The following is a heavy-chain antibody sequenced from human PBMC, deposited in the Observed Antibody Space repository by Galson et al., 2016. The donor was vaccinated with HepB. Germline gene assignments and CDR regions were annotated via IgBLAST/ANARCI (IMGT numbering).Heavy chain of an antibody. CDR3: VTGNCSCGSCYQSDY. CDR1: GFSLSTSGVG. Sequence: PALVKPTQTLTLTCTFSGFSLSTSGVGVGWIRQPPGKALEWLALIYWDGGKRYSPSLKSRLTITKDTSKNQVFLTMTNMDPVDTATYYCVTGNCSCGSCYQSDYWGQGTLVTVSS. J-gene: IGHJ4*02. D-gene: IGHD2-15*01. CDR2: IYWDGGK. V-gene: IGHV2-5*02.